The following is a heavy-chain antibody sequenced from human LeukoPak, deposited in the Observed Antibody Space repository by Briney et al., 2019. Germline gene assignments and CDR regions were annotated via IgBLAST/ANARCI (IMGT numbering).Heavy chain of an antibody. CDR3: ARGYSYGYGEFDY. CDR1: GGSFSGYY. J-gene: IGHJ4*02. D-gene: IGHD5-18*01. CDR2: INHSGST. V-gene: IGHV4-34*01. Sequence: PSETLSPTCAVYGGSFSGYYWSWIRQPPGKGLEWIGEINHSGSTNYNPSLKSRVTISVDTSKNQFSLKLSSVTAADTAVYYCARGYSYGYGEFDYWGQGTLVTVSS.